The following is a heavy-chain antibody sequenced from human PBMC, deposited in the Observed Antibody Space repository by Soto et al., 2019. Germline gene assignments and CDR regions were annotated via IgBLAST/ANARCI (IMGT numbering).Heavy chain of an antibody. CDR3: ARHIVVVPASDY. V-gene: IGHV3-23*01. J-gene: IGHJ4*02. CDR2: ISGSGGST. CDR1: GFTFSSYA. Sequence: GESLKISCAASGFTFSSYAMSWVRQAPGKGLEWVSAISGSGGSTYYADSVKGRFTISRDNSKNTLYLQMNSLRAEDTAVYYCARHIVVVPASDYWGQGTLVTVSS. D-gene: IGHD2-2*01.